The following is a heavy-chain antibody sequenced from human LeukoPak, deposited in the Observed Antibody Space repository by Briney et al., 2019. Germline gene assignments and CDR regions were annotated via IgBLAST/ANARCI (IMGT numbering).Heavy chain of an antibody. Sequence: PGGSLRLSCAASGFTFSDYYMSWFRQAPGKGLEWVSYISSSGSTIYYADSVKGRFTISRDNAKNSLYLQMNSLRAEDTAVYHCARDSATVTLFDAFDIWGQGTMVTVSS. D-gene: IGHD4-17*01. CDR1: GFTFSDYY. J-gene: IGHJ3*02. V-gene: IGHV3-11*01. CDR3: ARDSATVTLFDAFDI. CDR2: ISSSGSTI.